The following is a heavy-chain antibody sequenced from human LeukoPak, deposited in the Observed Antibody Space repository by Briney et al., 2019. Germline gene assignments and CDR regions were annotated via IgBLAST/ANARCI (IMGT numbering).Heavy chain of an antibody. D-gene: IGHD2-2*03. CDR3: ARGWMEIRAFDI. CDR1: GGSFSGYY. CDR2: INHSGST. Sequence: PSETLSLTCAVYGGSFSGYYWSWIRQPPWKRLEWIGEINHSGSTNYNPSLKSRVTISVDTSKNQFSLKLSSVTAADTAVYYCARGWMEIRAFDIWGQGTMVTVSS. V-gene: IGHV4-34*01. J-gene: IGHJ3*02.